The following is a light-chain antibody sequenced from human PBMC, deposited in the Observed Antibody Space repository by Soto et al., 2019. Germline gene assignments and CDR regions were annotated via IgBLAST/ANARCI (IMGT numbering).Light chain of an antibody. CDR3: QQSYSSPPT. Sequence: DIQMTQSPSSLSASVEDRVIITCRASQSISNHLNWYQQKPGKAPKLLIFAASSLQSGVPSRFSGSRSGADYTLTISSLQTEDFATYYCQQSYSSPPTFGQGTKVDIK. J-gene: IGKJ1*01. V-gene: IGKV1-39*01. CDR1: QSISNH. CDR2: AAS.